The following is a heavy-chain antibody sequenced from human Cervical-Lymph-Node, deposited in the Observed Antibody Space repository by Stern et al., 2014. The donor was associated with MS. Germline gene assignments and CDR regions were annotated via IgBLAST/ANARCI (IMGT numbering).Heavy chain of an antibody. Sequence: VTLVESGGTLVQPGGSLRISCAASGFTFSSYAMSWVRPAPGQGLARVAVINCSDGSTFYADSVKGRFTISRDNSNNTLFLQMNSLRAEDTAVYYCAKVYGSGPFDYWGQGTLVTVSS. CDR3: AKVYGSGPFDY. J-gene: IGHJ4*02. V-gene: IGHV3-23*04. CDR2: INCSDGST. CDR1: GFTFSSYA. D-gene: IGHD6-19*01.